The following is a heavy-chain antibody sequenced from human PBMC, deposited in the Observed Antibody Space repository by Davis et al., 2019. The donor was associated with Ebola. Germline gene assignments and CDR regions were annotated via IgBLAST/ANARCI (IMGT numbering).Heavy chain of an antibody. Sequence: LRLSCTLSGGSISSGGYYWSWIRQHPGKGLEWIGYIYYSGSTYYNPSLKSRVTISVDTSKNQFSLKLSSVTAADTAVYYCARVAGDYGDLYYYYGMDVWGQGTTVTVSS. CDR3: ARVAGDYGDLYYYYGMDV. J-gene: IGHJ6*02. V-gene: IGHV4-31*03. CDR1: GGSISSGGYY. CDR2: IYYSGST. D-gene: IGHD4-17*01.